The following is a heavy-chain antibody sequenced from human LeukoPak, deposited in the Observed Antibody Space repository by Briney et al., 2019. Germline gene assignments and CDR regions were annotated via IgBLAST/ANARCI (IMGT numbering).Heavy chain of an antibody. CDR3: ARLNRAAFDI. CDR2: IYTSGST. V-gene: IGHV4-61*02. Sequence: PSETLSLTCTVSGGSISSGSYYWSWIRQPAGKGLEWIGRIYTSGSTNYNPSLKSRVTISVDTSKNQFSLKLSSVTAADTAVYYCARLNRAAFDIWGQGTMVTVSS. J-gene: IGHJ3*02. D-gene: IGHD2/OR15-2a*01. CDR1: GGSISSGSYY.